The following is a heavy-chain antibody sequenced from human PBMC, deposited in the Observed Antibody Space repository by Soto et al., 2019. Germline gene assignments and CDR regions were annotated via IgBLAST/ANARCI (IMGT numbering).Heavy chain of an antibody. Sequence: QVQLQESGPGLVKPSQTLSLTCSVSGASTVSHYHWTWIRQPPGKGLEWMGYIFNSGTTFYNPSLTSRLSISMDTSRNHFSLELRSVTAADTAVYYCALALGPTTGLDYWGQGTLATVSS. V-gene: IGHV4-31*02. CDR2: IFNSGTT. J-gene: IGHJ4*02. D-gene: IGHD1-26*01. CDR1: GASTVSHYH. CDR3: ALALGPTTGLDY.